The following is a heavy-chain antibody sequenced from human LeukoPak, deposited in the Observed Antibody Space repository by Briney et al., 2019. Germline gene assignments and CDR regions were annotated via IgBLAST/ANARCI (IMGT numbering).Heavy chain of an antibody. CDR2: IFANGNT. CDR1: GGSISPNN. Sequence: PSETLSLTCIVSGGSISPNNWSWFRQPAGKGLEWIGRIFANGNTNFNPSLKSRVTMSVDTSKNQFSLKLTSVTAADTAIYYCARDWGYYSFDSWGQGTQATVSS. J-gene: IGHJ4*02. CDR3: ARDWGYYSFDS. V-gene: IGHV4-4*07. D-gene: IGHD3-3*01.